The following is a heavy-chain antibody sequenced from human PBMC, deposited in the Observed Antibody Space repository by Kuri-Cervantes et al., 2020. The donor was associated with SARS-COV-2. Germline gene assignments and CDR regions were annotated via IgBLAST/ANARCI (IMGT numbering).Heavy chain of an antibody. CDR1: GYSFTSYW. CDR2: IYPGDSDN. J-gene: IGHJ4*02. CDR3: AGPGYCSGGSCYSLYY. Sequence: GGSLRLSCKGSGYSFTSYWSGWVRQMPGKGLEWMGIIYPGDSDNRNSPSCRGQVTITADKSINTAYLQWTSLKASDSAMYYCAGPGYCSGGSCYSLYYWGQGTLVTVSS. V-gene: IGHV5-51*01. D-gene: IGHD2-15*01.